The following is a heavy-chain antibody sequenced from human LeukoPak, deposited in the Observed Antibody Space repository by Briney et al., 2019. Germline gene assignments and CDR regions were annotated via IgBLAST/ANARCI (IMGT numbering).Heavy chain of an antibody. D-gene: IGHD3-10*01. V-gene: IGHV3-53*01. Sequence: GGSLRLSCAASGFTVSSNYMSWVRQAPGKGLEWVSIIYSGGTTYYADSVKGRFTISRDNSKNTLYLQMNSLRAEDTAVYYCAKSYGSGQYYYGMDVWGQGTTVTVSS. CDR1: GFTVSSNY. CDR3: AKSYGSGQYYYGMDV. CDR2: IYSGGTT. J-gene: IGHJ6*02.